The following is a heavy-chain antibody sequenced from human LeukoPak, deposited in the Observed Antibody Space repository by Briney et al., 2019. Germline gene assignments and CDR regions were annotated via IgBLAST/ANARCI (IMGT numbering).Heavy chain of an antibody. CDR2: IYYSGTT. Sequence: SETLSLTCTVSGGSISSSSYYWGWIRQPPGKGLEWIGSIYYSGTTYYNPSLKSRVTISVDTSKNQFSLKLSSVTAADTAVYYCARGGSEVHGGNPNCFDYWGQGTLVTVSS. D-gene: IGHD4-23*01. CDR1: GGSISSSSYY. CDR3: ARGGSEVHGGNPNCFDY. V-gene: IGHV4-39*01. J-gene: IGHJ4*02.